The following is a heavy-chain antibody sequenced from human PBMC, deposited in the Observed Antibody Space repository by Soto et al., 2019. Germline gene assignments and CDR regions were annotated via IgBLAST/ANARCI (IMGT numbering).Heavy chain of an antibody. Sequence: GGSLRLSCAASGFTFSSYAMHWVRQAPGKGLEWVAVISYDGSNKYYADSVKGRFTISRDNSKNTLYLQMNSLRAEDTAVYYCARRPVGSMIVVVITYDYWGQGTLVTVSS. CDR2: ISYDGSNK. J-gene: IGHJ4*01. V-gene: IGHV3-30-3*01. CDR3: ARRPVGSMIVVVITYDY. CDR1: GFTFSSYA. D-gene: IGHD3-22*01.